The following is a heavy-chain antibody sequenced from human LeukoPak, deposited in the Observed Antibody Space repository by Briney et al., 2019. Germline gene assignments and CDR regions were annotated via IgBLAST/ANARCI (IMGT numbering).Heavy chain of an antibody. D-gene: IGHD1-26*01. CDR2: VYYSGST. J-gene: IGHJ4*02. V-gene: IGHV4-59*02. CDR3: ARGPTVGATFFDY. Sequence: SETLSLTCTVSGASVSSHYWSWIRQPPGKGLEWIGYVYYSGSTNYNPSLKRRVTISVDTSKNQFSLTLSPVTAADTAVYYCARGPTVGATFFDYWGQGALVTVSS. CDR1: GASVSSHY.